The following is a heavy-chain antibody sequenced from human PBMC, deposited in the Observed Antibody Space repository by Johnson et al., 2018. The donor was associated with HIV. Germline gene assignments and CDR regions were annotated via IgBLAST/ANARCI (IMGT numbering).Heavy chain of an antibody. CDR1: GFTFNRYC. D-gene: IGHD2-21*01. Sequence: QVQLVESGGGVVQPGRSLRLSCAASGFTFNRYCMYWVRQAPGKGLEWVAFISHSDSIAYYADSVKGRFTISRDNPWNTLYLQMNNLTSEDTAGYYCARHIVVGVGGDKGGAFDIWGQGTMVTVSS. CDR3: ARHIVVGVGGDKGGAFDI. CDR2: ISHSDSIA. J-gene: IGHJ3*02. V-gene: IGHV3-30*03.